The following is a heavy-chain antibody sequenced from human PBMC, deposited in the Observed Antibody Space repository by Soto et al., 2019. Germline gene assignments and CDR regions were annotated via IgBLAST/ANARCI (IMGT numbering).Heavy chain of an antibody. V-gene: IGHV3-11*06. CDR3: ARSGDNYNVLDY. CDR2: SSNSGTYT. J-gene: IGHJ4*02. CDR1: GFTFSDYY. D-gene: IGHD3-10*02. Sequence: SLRLSCVGSGFTFSDYYMSWVRQAPGKGLEWLSYSSNSGTYTKYAGSVKGRFSISRDNAKNSLHLQINSLRGEDTAVYYCARSGDNYNVLDYWGQGXPVTVSS.